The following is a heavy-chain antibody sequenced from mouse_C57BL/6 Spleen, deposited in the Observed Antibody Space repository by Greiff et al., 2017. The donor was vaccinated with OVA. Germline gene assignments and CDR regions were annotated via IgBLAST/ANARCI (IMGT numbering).Heavy chain of an antibody. CDR2: IYPRDGST. CDR1: GYTFTSYD. V-gene: IGHV1-85*01. Sequence: QVQLQQSGPELVKPGASVKLSCKASGYTFTSYDINWVKQRPGQGLEWIGWIYPRDGSTKYNEKFKGKATLTVDTSSSTAYMELHSLTSEDSAVYFCAREGNYYGSSYGAMDYWGQGTSVTVSS. CDR3: AREGNYYGSSYGAMDY. D-gene: IGHD1-1*01. J-gene: IGHJ4*01.